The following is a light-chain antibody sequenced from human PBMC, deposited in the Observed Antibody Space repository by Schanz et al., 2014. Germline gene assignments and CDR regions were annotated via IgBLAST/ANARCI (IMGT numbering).Light chain of an antibody. CDR3: QQYHRYSWT. Sequence: DIQMTQSPSTLSASVGDRVTITCRASQSIGYSLAWYQQKPGKAPKLLIYTASSLESGVPSRFSGSGSGTQFTLTISSLQPDDSATYYCQQYHRYSWTFGQGTKVEIK. J-gene: IGKJ1*01. CDR2: TAS. CDR1: QSIGYS. V-gene: IGKV1-5*03.